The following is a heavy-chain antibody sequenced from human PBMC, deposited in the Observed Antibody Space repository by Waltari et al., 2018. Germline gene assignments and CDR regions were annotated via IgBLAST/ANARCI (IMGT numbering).Heavy chain of an antibody. CDR1: GGSISRGGYS. V-gene: IGHV4-30-2*01. CDR3: ARGGFRGYYYDSSGNYFDY. Sequence: QLQLQESGSGLVKPSQTLSLTCAVSGGSISRGGYSWSWIRQPPGKGLEWIGYIYHSGSTYYNPSLKSRVTISVDRSKNQFSLKLSSVTAADTAVYYCARGGFRGYYYDSSGNYFDYWGQGTLVTVSS. CDR2: IYHSGST. J-gene: IGHJ4*02. D-gene: IGHD3-22*01.